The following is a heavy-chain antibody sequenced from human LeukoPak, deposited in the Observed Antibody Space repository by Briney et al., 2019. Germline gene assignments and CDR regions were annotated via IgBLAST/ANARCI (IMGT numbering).Heavy chain of an antibody. CDR2: ISGSGSRT. CDR3: ANEPPHIAAADS. Sequence: PGGSLRLSCVDSGFTFSSYALSWVRQAPGKGLEWVSGISGSGSRTDYADSVKGRFTISRDNSKNTLYLQMNSLRAEDTAVYYCANEPPHIAAADSWGQGTLVTVSS. J-gene: IGHJ4*02. CDR1: GFTFSSYA. D-gene: IGHD6-13*01. V-gene: IGHV3-23*01.